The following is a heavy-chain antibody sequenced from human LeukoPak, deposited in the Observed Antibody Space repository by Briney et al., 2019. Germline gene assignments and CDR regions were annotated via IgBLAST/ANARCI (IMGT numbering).Heavy chain of an antibody. Sequence: GGSLRLSCAASGFTVSDNYMSWVRQAPGKGLEWVSVIYSGGSTYYADSVKGRFTISRDNSKNTVHLQMNSLRAEDTAVYYCARVNTLIRGIGWFDPWGQGILVTVSS. J-gene: IGHJ5*02. CDR1: GFTVSDNY. V-gene: IGHV3-66*01. CDR3: ARVNTLIRGIGWFDP. CDR2: IYSGGST. D-gene: IGHD3-10*01.